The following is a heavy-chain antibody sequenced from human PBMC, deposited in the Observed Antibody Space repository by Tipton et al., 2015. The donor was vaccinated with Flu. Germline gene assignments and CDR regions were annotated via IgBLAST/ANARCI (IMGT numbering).Heavy chain of an antibody. CDR1: GSSFSSYW. CDR3: VRQNCGGDCYPDY. V-gene: IGHV5-51*01. J-gene: IGHJ4*02. CDR2: IYPDASAT. Sequence: QLVQSGAEVKKPGESLKISCKGSGSSFSSYWIAWVRQMTGRGLEWMGIIYPDASATRYSPSFQGQVTFSADRSFSTAYLQWSSLKASDTAIYFCVRQNCGGDCYPDYWGQGTLVTVSS. D-gene: IGHD2-21*02.